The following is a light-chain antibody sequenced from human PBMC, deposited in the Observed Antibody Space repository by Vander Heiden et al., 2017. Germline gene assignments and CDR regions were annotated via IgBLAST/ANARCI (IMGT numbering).Light chain of an antibody. CDR3: QQDDSYPRT. CDR2: AAS. Sequence: AIRMTQSPSSFSASTGDRVTITCRASQGISSYLAWYQQKPGKAPKLLIYAASTLQSGVPSRFSGSGSGTDFTLTISCLQSEDFATHYCQQDDSYPRTFGGGTKVEIK. V-gene: IGKV1-8*01. J-gene: IGKJ4*01. CDR1: QGISSY.